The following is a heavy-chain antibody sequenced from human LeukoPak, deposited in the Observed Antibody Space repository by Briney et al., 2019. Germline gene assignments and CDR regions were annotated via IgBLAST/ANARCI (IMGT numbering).Heavy chain of an antibody. Sequence: SQTLSLTCTVSGGSISSYYWSWIRQPAGKGLEWIGRIYTSGSTNYNPSLKSRVTISVDTSKNQFSLKLSSVTAADTAVYYCARGRRYSSGWYGSKGREGIDYWGQGTLVTVSS. CDR1: GGSISSYY. CDR2: IYTSGST. D-gene: IGHD6-19*01. V-gene: IGHV4-4*07. CDR3: ARGRRYSSGWYGSKGREGIDY. J-gene: IGHJ4*02.